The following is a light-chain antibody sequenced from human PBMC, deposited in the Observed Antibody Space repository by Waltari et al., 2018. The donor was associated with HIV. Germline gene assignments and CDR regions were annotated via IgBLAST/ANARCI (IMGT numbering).Light chain of an antibody. J-gene: IGKJ1*01. CDR3: QQYDSYPWT. Sequence: DFQLTQSPSPLSASVGDRLTLTCRASQGISASLAWYQQNPGQAPKLLIYKASTLQRGVPSRFSGSGSGTEFTLTISSLQPDDFATYYCQQYDSYPWTFGHGTKVEI. CDR2: KAS. CDR1: QGISAS. V-gene: IGKV1-5*03.